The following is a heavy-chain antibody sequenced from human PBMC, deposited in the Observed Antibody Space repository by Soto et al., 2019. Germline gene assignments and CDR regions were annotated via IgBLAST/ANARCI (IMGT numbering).Heavy chain of an antibody. D-gene: IGHD3-9*01. CDR3: ARGLRYFDWLFDY. Sequence: SETLSLTCAVYGGSFSGYYWSWIRQPPGKGLEWIGEINHSGSTNYNPSLKSRVTISVDTSKNQFSLKLSSVTAAATAVYYCARGLRYFDWLFDYWGQGTLVTVSS. J-gene: IGHJ4*02. V-gene: IGHV4-34*01. CDR1: GGSFSGYY. CDR2: INHSGST.